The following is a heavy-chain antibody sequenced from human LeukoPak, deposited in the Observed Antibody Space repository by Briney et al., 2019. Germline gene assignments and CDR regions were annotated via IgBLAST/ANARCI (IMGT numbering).Heavy chain of an antibody. Sequence: PGGSLRLSCAASGFTVSSNYMSWVRQAPGKGLEWVSLIYSGGVTYYADSVKGRFIISRDNSKNTLFLQMNSLRAEVTAVYYCARAPSGWSDYWYFDLWGRGTLVTVSS. D-gene: IGHD6-19*01. CDR2: IYSGGVT. J-gene: IGHJ2*01. CDR3: ARAPSGWSDYWYFDL. V-gene: IGHV3-53*01. CDR1: GFTVSSNY.